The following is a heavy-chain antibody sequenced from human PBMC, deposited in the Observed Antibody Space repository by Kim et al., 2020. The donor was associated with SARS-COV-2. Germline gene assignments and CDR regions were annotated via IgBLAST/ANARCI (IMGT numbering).Heavy chain of an antibody. D-gene: IGHD1-20*01. CDR3: ARWYDALYYYYGMDV. Sequence: ASVKVSCKASGYTFTSYAMNWVRQAPGQGLEWMGWINTNTGNPTYAQGFTGRFVFSLDTSVSTAYLQISSLKAEDTAVYYCARWYDALYYYYGMDVWGQGTTVPVSS. J-gene: IGHJ6*02. CDR1: GYTFTSYA. CDR2: INTNTGNP. V-gene: IGHV7-4-1*02.